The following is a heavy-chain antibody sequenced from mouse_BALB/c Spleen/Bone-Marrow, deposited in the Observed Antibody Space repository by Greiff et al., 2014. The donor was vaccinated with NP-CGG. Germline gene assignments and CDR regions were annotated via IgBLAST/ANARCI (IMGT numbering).Heavy chain of an antibody. Sequence: VQLQQSWAALVKPGASVKLSCTASGFNIKDTYMHWVKQRPEQGLEWIGRIDPANGNTKYDPKFQGKATITADTSSNTAYLQLSSLTSEDTAVYYCATDSSGYLDYWGQGTTLTVSS. J-gene: IGHJ2*01. CDR2: IDPANGNT. D-gene: IGHD3-2*01. CDR3: ATDSSGYLDY. CDR1: GFNIKDTY. V-gene: IGHV14-3*02.